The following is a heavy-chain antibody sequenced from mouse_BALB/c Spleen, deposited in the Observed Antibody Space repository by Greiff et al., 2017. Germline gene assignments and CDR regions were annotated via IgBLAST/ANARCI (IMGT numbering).Heavy chain of an antibody. V-gene: IGHV1-7*01. CDR1: GYTFTSYW. CDR3: ARSLTTVVGHYFDY. CDR2: INPSSGYT. Sequence: VQLQESGAELAKPGASVTMSCKASGYTFTSYWMHWVKQRPGQGLEWIGYINPSSGYTNYNQKFKDKATLTADKSSSTAYMQLSSLTSEDSAVYYCARSLTTVVGHYFDYWGQGTTLTVSS. J-gene: IGHJ2*01. D-gene: IGHD1-1*01.